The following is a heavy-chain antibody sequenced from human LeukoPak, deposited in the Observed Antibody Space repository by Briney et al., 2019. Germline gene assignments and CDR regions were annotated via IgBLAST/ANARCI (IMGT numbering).Heavy chain of an antibody. J-gene: IGHJ4*02. Sequence: GGSLRLSCAASGFTFSSYGMHWVRQAPGKGLEWVAFIRYDGSNKYYADSVKGRFTISRDNSKNTLYLQMNSLRAEDTAVYYCAKGSPYGSGSYYNVPLDYWGQGTLVIVSS. V-gene: IGHV3-30*02. CDR1: GFTFSSYG. CDR3: AKGSPYGSGSYYNVPLDY. CDR2: IRYDGSNK. D-gene: IGHD3-10*01.